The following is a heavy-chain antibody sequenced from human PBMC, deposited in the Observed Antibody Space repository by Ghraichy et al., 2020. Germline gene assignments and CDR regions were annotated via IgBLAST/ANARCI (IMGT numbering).Heavy chain of an antibody. CDR3: AKASYSSAWNQDLYGMDA. CDR2: IYHSGST. D-gene: IGHD6-19*01. V-gene: IGHV4-38-2*02. Sequence: SETLSLTCSVSGYSISSGYYWGWIRQPPGKGLEWIGSIYHSGSTYYNPSLKSRVTISVDTSKNQFSLKLSSVTAADTAIYYCAKASYSSAWNQDLYGMDAWGQGTTVTVSS. CDR1: GYSISSGYY. J-gene: IGHJ6*02.